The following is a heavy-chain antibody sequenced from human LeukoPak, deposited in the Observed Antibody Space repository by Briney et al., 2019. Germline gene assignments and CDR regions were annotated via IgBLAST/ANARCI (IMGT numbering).Heavy chain of an antibody. Sequence: PSETLSLTCSVSGASIRSYFWSWIRQSPGKGLEWIGYVYDNEISNFNPSLESRVTILVDRSKSQFSLKLRSVTAADTAVYYCARGLVLATDDAFDIWGPGTMVTVSS. CDR1: GASIRSYF. V-gene: IGHV4-59*01. CDR2: VYDNEIS. CDR3: ARGLVLATDDAFDI. J-gene: IGHJ3*02. D-gene: IGHD5-12*01.